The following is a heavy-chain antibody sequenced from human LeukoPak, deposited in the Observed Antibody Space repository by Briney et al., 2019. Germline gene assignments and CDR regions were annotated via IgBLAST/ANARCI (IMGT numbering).Heavy chain of an antibody. J-gene: IGHJ4*02. CDR1: GFTFSSYW. CDR2: INSDGSST. D-gene: IGHD3-10*01. Sequence: GGSLRLSCAASGFTFSSYWMHWVRQAPGKGLVWVSRINSDGSSTSYADSVEGRFTISRDNAKNTLYLQMNSLRAEDTAVYYCARDPGYGSGSHPFDYWGQGTLVTVSS. CDR3: ARDPGYGSGSHPFDY. V-gene: IGHV3-74*01.